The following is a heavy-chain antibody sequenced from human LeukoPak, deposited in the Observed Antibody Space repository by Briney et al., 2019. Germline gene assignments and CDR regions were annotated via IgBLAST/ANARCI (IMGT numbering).Heavy chain of an antibody. V-gene: IGHV1-8*01. J-gene: IGHJ4*02. CDR1: GYTFTSYD. CDR2: MNPNSGNT. CDR3: ARAAQYYETTGYFAPGDY. D-gene: IGHD3-22*01. Sequence: ASVKVSCKASGYTFTSYDINWVRQATGQGLEWMGWMNPNSGNTGYAQKFQGRVTMTRNTSISTAYMELSSLRSEDTAVYYCARAAQYYETTGYFAPGDYWGQGTLVTVSS.